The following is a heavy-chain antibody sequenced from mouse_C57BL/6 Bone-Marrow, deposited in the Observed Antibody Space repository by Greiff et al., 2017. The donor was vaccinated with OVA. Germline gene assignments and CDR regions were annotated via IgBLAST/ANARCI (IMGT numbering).Heavy chain of an antibody. CDR1: GFTFSSYA. V-gene: IGHV5-4*03. J-gene: IGHJ2*01. D-gene: IGHD1-1*01. CDR2: ISDGGSYT. Sequence: EVKLEESGGGLVKPGGSLKLSCAASGFTFSSYAMSWVRQTPEKRLEWVATISDGGSYTYYPDNVKGRFTISRDNAKNNLYLQMSHLKSEDTAMYYCARGDYYGSSYVGTWYYFDYWGQGTTLTVSS. CDR3: ARGDYYGSSYVGTWYYFDY.